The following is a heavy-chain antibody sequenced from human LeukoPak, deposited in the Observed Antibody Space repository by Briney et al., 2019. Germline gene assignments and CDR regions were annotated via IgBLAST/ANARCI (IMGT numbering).Heavy chain of an antibody. D-gene: IGHD1-26*01. Sequence: SGTLSLTCGVSGGSISGPNWWSWVRQPPGQGLEWIGEISLAGQTNYNPSLNGRVTMSLDKSSNQLSLHLTSVTAADTATYFCSRVSGHFCPFGYWGQGTLVIVSS. CDR3: SRVSGHFCPFGY. J-gene: IGHJ4*02. V-gene: IGHV4-4*02. CDR2: ISLAGQT. CDR1: GGSISGPNW.